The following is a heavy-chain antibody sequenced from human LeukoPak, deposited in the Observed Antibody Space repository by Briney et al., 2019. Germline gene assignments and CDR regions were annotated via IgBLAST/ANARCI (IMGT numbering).Heavy chain of an antibody. CDR3: ARGAAYCGGDCLVY. D-gene: IGHD2-21*01. CDR1: GYTFTGYY. J-gene: IGHJ4*02. CDR2: INPNSGGT. Sequence: ASVKVSCKASGYTFTGYYMHWVRQAPGQGLEWMGWINPNSGGTNYAQKFQGWVTMTRDTSISTAYMELSRLRSDDTAVYYCARGAAYCGGDCLVYWGQGTLVTVSS. V-gene: IGHV1-2*04.